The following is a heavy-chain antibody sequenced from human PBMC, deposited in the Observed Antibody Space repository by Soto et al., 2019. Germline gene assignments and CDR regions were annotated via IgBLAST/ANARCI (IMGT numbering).Heavy chain of an antibody. D-gene: IGHD3-16*01. Sequence: QVQLVQSGAEVKKPGASVKVSCKASGYTFTNLGISWVRQARGQGLEWMGWISAYNVNTNYAQKFQGRVTMTTATSTSPAYMEVCRPRFANTAVYFCARGGTPIDYWAQGTLVTVSA. CDR2: ISAYNVNT. J-gene: IGHJ4*02. CDR1: GYTFTNLG. CDR3: ARGGTPIDY. V-gene: IGHV1-18*01.